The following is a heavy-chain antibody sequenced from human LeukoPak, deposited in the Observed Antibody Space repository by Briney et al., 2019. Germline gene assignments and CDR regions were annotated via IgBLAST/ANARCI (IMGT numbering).Heavy chain of an antibody. D-gene: IGHD2-2*01. Sequence: GGSLRLSCAASGFTFSSYGMHWVRQAPGKGLEWVAVISYDGSNEYYADSVKGRFTISRDNSKNTLYLQMNSLRAEDTAVYYCAKDHPIVVVPAAQFDYWGQGTLVTVSS. CDR2: ISYDGSNE. CDR3: AKDHPIVVVPAAQFDY. CDR1: GFTFSSYG. V-gene: IGHV3-30*18. J-gene: IGHJ4*02.